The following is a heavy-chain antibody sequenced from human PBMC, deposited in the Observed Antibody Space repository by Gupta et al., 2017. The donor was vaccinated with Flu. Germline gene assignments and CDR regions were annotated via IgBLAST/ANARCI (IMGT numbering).Heavy chain of an antibody. D-gene: IGHD2-2*01. CDR1: GGSISTSNYY. V-gene: IGHV4-39*01. CDR2: IYYSGTT. J-gene: IGHJ4*02. Sequence: QLQLQGSGPGLVKPSETLSISCTVSGGSISTSNYYWALHRQPPGKGLEGIVTIYYSGTTYYNPSLRSRATMSRDTSRNQFSLKVRSVTAADTAVYYCAGGVGYAAFDFWGQGSLVTVSS. CDR3: AGGVGYAAFDF.